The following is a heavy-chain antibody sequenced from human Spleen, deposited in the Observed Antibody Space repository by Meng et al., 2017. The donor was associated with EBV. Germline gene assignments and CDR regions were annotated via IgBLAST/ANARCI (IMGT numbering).Heavy chain of an antibody. V-gene: IGHV1-69*06. D-gene: IGHD6-19*01. J-gene: IGHJ5*02. CDR1: GGTFSSYT. CDR2: ISPIFDTT. CDR3: ASLTEYSSGSTS. Sequence: QVQLVRSGAEVKKPGSPMKVSCKASGGTFSSYTFSWVRQAPGQGLEWMAGISPIFDTTNYAQKFQDRVTLSADKSTTTVYMELSSLRSEDTAVYYCASLTEYSSGSTSWGQGTLVTVSS.